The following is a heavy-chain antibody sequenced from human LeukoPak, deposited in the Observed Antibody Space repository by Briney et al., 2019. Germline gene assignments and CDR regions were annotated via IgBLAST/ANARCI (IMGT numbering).Heavy chain of an antibody. CDR2: IYTSGSI. CDR1: GGSISSGSYY. J-gene: IGHJ4*02. Sequence: SSETLSLTCTVSGGSISSGSYYWSWIRQPAGKGLEWIGRIYTSGSINYNPSLKSRVTISVDTSKNQFSLKLSSVTAADTAVYYCARGGVWFGELYPYYFDYWGQGTLVTVSS. V-gene: IGHV4-61*02. CDR3: ARGGVWFGELYPYYFDY. D-gene: IGHD3-10*01.